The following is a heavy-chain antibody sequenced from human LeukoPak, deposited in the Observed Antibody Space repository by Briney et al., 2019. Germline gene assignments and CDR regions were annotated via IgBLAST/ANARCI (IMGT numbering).Heavy chain of an antibody. CDR1: GYTFTSYG. D-gene: IGHD2-15*01. V-gene: IGHV1-18*01. CDR2: ISAYNGNT. Sequence: GASVKVSCKASGYTFTSYGISWVRQAPGQGLEWMGWISAYNGNTNYAQKLQGRVTMTTDTSTSTAYMELRSLRSDDTAVYYCARDYRCSGGSCYSGYFQHWGQGTLVTVPS. CDR3: ARDYRCSGGSCYSGYFQH. J-gene: IGHJ1*01.